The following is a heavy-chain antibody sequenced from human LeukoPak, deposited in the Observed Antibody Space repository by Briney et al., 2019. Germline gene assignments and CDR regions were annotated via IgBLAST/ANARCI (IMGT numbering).Heavy chain of an antibody. CDR2: SRYDGSNK. D-gene: IGHD2-2*01. Sequence: PGGSLRLSCAASGFSLSTYGMHWVRQAPGKGLGWVAFSRYDGSNKYYADSMKGRFTISRDNSKNTLYLQRNSLRAEDTAVYYCAKDQSGFCSRSSCYALDYWGQGTLVTVSS. J-gene: IGHJ4*02. CDR1: GFSLSTYG. V-gene: IGHV3-30*02. CDR3: AKDQSGFCSRSSCYALDY.